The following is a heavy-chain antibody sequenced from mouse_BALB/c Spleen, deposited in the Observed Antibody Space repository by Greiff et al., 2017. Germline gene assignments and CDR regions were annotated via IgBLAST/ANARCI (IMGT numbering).Heavy chain of an antibody. CDR1: DYTFTSYW. CDR3: ARGGYRYEGAWFAY. D-gene: IGHD2-14*01. J-gene: IGHJ3*01. V-gene: IGHV1-69*02. Sequence: QVQLQQPGAELVKPGAPVKLSCKASDYTFTSYWMNWVKQRPGRGLEWIGRIDPSDSETHYNQKFKDKATLTVDKSSSTAYIQLSSLTSEDSAVYYCARGGYRYEGAWFAYWGQGTLVTVSA. CDR2: IDPSDSET.